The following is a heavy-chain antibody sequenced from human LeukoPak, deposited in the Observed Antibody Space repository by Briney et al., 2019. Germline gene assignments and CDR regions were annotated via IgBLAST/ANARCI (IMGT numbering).Heavy chain of an antibody. V-gene: IGHV3-30*04. CDR1: GFTFSSYA. D-gene: IGHD3-22*01. CDR2: ISYDGSNK. Sequence: GGSLRLSCAASGFTFSSYAMHWVRQAPGKGLEWVAVISYDGSNKYYADSVKGRFTISRDNAKNSLYLQMNSLRAEDTAVYYCARDFPNYYDSSGPSPFDYWGQGTLVTVSS. J-gene: IGHJ4*02. CDR3: ARDFPNYYDSSGPSPFDY.